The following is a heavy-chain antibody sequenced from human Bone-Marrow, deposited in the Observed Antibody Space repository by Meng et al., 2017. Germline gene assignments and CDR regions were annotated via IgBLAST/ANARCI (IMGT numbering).Heavy chain of an antibody. V-gene: IGHV3-49*04. CDR1: GFTFGGSA. D-gene: IGHD3-16*01. CDR2: IRSKAYGGTT. Sequence: GESLKISCTASGFTFGGSAMSWVRQAPGKGLEWVGCIRSKAYGGTTEYAASVKGRFTISRDDPENTLYLQMNSLKTEDTAVYYCTTDPPFTDGGDIKTWGQGTLVTVSS. J-gene: IGHJ5*02. CDR3: TTDPPFTDGGDIKT.